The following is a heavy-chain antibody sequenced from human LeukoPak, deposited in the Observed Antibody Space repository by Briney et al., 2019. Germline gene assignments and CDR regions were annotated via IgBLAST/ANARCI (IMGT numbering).Heavy chain of an antibody. J-gene: IGHJ4*02. CDR3: ARSQWLVRGYYFDF. D-gene: IGHD6-19*01. Sequence: PGGSLRLSCAASGFTLSSYEMNWVRQAPGKGLEWVSYISSSGSTIYYADSVKGRFTISRDNAKNSLYLQMNSLRAEDTAVYYCARSQWLVRGYYFDFWGQGTLVTVSS. V-gene: IGHV3-48*03. CDR1: GFTLSSYE. CDR2: ISSSGSTI.